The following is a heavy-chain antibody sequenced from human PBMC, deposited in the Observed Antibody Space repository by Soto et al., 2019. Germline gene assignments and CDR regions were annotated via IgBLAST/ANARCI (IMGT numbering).Heavy chain of an antibody. V-gene: IGHV4-34*01. D-gene: IGHD6-19*01. CDR2: INHSGST. J-gene: IGHJ5*02. CDR1: GGSFSGYY. CDR3: ARARIAVAGISSYNWFDP. Sequence: SETLSLTCAVYGGSFSGYYWSWIRQPPGKGLEWIGEINHSGSTNYNPSLKSRVTISVDTSKNQFSLKLSSVTAADTAVYYCARARIAVAGISSYNWFDPWGQGTLVTVS.